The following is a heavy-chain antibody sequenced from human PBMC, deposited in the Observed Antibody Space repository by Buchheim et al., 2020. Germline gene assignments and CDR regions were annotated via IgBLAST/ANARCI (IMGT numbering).Heavy chain of an antibody. CDR1: GGSISGYY. CDR3: ARTGPIFGLGYFDY. J-gene: IGHJ4*02. CDR2: IYYTGST. V-gene: IGHV4-59*01. Sequence: QVQLQESGPGLVKPSETLSLTCTVSGGSISGYYWSWIRQPPGKGLEWIGYIYYTGSTNYHASLKSPVTISVDTSKNQFSLKLNVVTAADTAVYFCARTGPIFGLGYFDYWGQGTL. D-gene: IGHD3-3*01.